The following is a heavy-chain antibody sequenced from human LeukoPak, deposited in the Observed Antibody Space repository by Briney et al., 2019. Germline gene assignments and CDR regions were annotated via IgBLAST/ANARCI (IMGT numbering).Heavy chain of an antibody. D-gene: IGHD5-12*01. V-gene: IGHV3-48*04. J-gene: IGHJ1*01. CDR1: GFTFSSYS. CDR2: MTATSNTF. Sequence: PGGSLRLSCEVSGFTFSSYSMTWVRQVPGEGLEWIAYMTATSNTFYYADSVKGRFTISRDNARNSLFLQMNSLTVEDTAVYYCARSLSGYDPLSAFWGQGTLVTVSS. CDR3: ARSLSGYDPLSAF.